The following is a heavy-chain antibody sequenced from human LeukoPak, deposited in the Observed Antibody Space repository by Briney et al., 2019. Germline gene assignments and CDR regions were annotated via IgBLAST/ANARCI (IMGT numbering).Heavy chain of an antibody. CDR1: GFTFSSYG. Sequence: GGSLRLSGAASGFTFSSYGMHWVRQAPGKGLEWVAVISYDGSNKYYADSVKGRFTISRDNSKNTLYLQMNSLRAEDTAVYYCAKDLGNGGNFDYWGQGTLVTVSS. CDR3: AKDLGNGGNFDY. J-gene: IGHJ4*02. CDR2: ISYDGSNK. D-gene: IGHD3-16*01. V-gene: IGHV3-30*18.